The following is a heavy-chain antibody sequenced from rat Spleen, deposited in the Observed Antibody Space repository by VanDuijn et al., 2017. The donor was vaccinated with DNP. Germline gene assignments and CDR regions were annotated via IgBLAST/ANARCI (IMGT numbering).Heavy chain of an antibody. J-gene: IGHJ2*01. D-gene: IGHD1-2*01. V-gene: IGHV5-19*01. CDR2: ISPSGDDT. CDR3: ASWAPIAPISTSNY. CDR1: GFIFSNYG. Sequence: EVQLVASGGGLVQPGRSLKLSCVVSGFIFSNYGMHWIRQAPTQGLEWVGSISPSGDDTYYRDSVKGRFTISRDNAESTLYLQMDSLRSEDTATYYCASWAPIAPISTSNYWGQGVMVTVSS.